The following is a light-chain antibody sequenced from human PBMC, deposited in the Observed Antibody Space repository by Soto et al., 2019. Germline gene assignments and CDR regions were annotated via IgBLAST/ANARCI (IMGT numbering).Light chain of an antibody. J-gene: IGLJ1*01. CDR3: QTWGTGIPYV. CDR2: LNSDGSH. Sequence: QPVLTQSPSASASLGASVKLTCTLSSGHSSYAIAWHQQQPEKGPRYLMKLNSDGSHSKGDGIPDRFSGSSSGAERYLTSSSLQSEDEADYYCQTWGTGIPYVFGTGTKVSVL. CDR1: SGHSSYA. V-gene: IGLV4-69*01.